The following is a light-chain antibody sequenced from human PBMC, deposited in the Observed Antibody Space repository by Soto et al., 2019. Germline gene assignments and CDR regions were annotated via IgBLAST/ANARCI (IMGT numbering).Light chain of an antibody. Sequence: DIVMTQSPDCLAVSLGERATINCKSSQSVLYSSNNKNYLAWYQQKPGQPPKALIYWASTRESGVPDRFSGSGSGTDFTRTISSLQAEDVAVYYCQQYYTTPWTFGQGTKVDIK. CDR3: QQYYTTPWT. V-gene: IGKV4-1*01. CDR1: QSVLYSSNNKNY. J-gene: IGKJ1*01. CDR2: WAS.